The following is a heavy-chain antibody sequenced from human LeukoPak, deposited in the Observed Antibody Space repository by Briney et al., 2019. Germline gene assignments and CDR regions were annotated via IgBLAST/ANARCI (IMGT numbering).Heavy chain of an antibody. CDR1: GFTFSSYW. CDR3: AKDRRAGSYDY. J-gene: IGHJ4*02. Sequence: PGGSLRLSCAASGFTFSSYWMTWVRQAPGKGLEWVSAISGSGGSAYYADSVKGRFTISRDNSKNTLYLQMNSLRAEDTAVYYCAKDRRAGSYDYWGQGTLVTVSS. D-gene: IGHD3-10*01. V-gene: IGHV3-23*01. CDR2: ISGSGGSA.